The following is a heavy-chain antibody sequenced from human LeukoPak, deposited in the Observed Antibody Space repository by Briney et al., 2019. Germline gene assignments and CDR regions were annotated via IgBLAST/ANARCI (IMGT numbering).Heavy chain of an antibody. CDR2: VSYTGST. Sequence: PSETLSLTCTVSGGSVSDNGFFWGWIRQPPGKGLEWIGSVSYTGSTHYDPSLKSRVTMSIDTSKNQFSLNLTPLTAADTAVYYCARRGTYWNALGCWGQGALVTVSS. CDR3: ARRGTYWNALGC. CDR1: GGSVSDNGFF. J-gene: IGHJ4*02. D-gene: IGHD1-1*01. V-gene: IGHV4-39*01.